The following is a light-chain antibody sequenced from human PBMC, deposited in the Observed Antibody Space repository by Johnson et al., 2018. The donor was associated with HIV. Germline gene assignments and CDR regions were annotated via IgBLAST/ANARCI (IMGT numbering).Light chain of an antibody. CDR2: DNN. Sequence: QSVLTQPPSVSAAPGQKVTISCSGSSSNIGNKYVSWYQHLPGTAPKLLIYDNNKRPSGIPDRFSGSKSGTSATLGITGLQTGDEADYYCGTWDSNLRKVFGTGTKVTVL. CDR1: SSNIGNKY. CDR3: GTWDSNLRKV. V-gene: IGLV1-51*01. J-gene: IGLJ1*01.